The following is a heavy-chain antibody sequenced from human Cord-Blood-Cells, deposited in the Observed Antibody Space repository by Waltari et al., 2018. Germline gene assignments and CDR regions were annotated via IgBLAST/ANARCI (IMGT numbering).Heavy chain of an antibody. J-gene: IGHJ6*02. CDR3: ARVRVVGSGYYYYYYGMDV. Sequence: QVQLQQWGAGLLKPSETLSLTCAVYGGSFRGYYWSWIRQPPGKGLEWIGEINHSGSTNYNPSLKSRVTISVDTSKNQFSLKLSSVTAADTAVYYCARVRVVGSGYYYYYYGMDVWGQGTTVTVSS. D-gene: IGHD3-22*01. CDR1: GGSFRGYY. CDR2: INHSGST. V-gene: IGHV4-34*01.